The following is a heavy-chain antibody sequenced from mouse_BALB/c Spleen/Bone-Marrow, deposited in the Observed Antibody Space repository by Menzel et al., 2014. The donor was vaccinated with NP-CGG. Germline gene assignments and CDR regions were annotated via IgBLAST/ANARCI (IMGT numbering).Heavy chain of an antibody. CDR2: ISSGGSYT. CDR1: GFTFXSYT. Sequence: EVKLVESGGGLVKPGGSLKLSCAASGFTFXSYTMSWVRQTPEKRLEWVATISSGGSYTYYPDSVKGRFTISRDNAKSTLYLQMSSLKSEDTAMYYCTRDGKGNYDYAMDYWGQGTSVTVSS. CDR3: TRDGKGNYDYAMDY. J-gene: IGHJ4*01. D-gene: IGHD2-1*01. V-gene: IGHV5-6-4*01.